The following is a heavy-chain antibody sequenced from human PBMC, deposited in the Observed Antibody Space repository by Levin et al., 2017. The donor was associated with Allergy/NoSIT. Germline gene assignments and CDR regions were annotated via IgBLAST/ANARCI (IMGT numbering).Heavy chain of an antibody. CDR2: ISYDGSNK. V-gene: IGHV3-30*18. CDR1: GFTFSSYG. J-gene: IGHJ4*02. D-gene: IGHD3-16*02. Sequence: GGSLRLSCAASGFTFSSYGMHWVRQAPGKGLEWVAVISYDGSNKYYADSVKGRFTISRDNSKNTLYLQMNSLRAEDTAVYYCAKEAVIMITFGGVIAPYFDYWGQGTLVTVSS. CDR3: AKEAVIMITFGGVIAPYFDY.